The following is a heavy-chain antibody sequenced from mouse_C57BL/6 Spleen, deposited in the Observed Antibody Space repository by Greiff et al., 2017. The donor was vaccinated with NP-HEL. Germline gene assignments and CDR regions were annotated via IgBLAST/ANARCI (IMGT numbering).Heavy chain of an antibody. CDR3: ARQGGGYDGYLRDY. J-gene: IGHJ2*01. Sequence: EVQLVESGGDLVKPGGSLKLSCAASGFTFSSYGMSWVRQTPDKRLEWVATISSGGSYPYYPDSVKGRFTISRDNAKNTLYLQRRSLKSEDTAMYDCARQGGGYDGYLRDYWGQGTTLTVSS. CDR1: GFTFSSYG. V-gene: IGHV5-6*01. D-gene: IGHD2-3*01. CDR2: ISSGGSYP.